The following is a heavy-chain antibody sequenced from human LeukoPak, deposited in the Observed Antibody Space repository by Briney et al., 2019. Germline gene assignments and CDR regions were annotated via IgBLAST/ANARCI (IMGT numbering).Heavy chain of an antibody. CDR2: ISGSGGRT. CDR3: AKDRMATIKKTRSGYGY. V-gene: IGHV3-23*01. J-gene: IGHJ4*02. D-gene: IGHD3-22*01. Sequence: HPGGSLRLSCAASGFTFSSYGMSWVRQSPGKGLEWVSVISGSGGRTYYADSVKGRFTISRDNSKNTLYLQMNSLRAEDTAVYYCAKDRMATIKKTRSGYGYWGQGTLVTVSS. CDR1: GFTFSSYG.